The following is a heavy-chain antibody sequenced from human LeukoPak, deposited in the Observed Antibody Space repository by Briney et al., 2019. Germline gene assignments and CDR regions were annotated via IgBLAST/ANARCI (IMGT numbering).Heavy chain of an antibody. J-gene: IGHJ4*02. V-gene: IGHV4-31*03. D-gene: IGHD2/OR15-2a*01. CDR3: ARLESSMPQVDY. Sequence: SQTLSLTCTVSGGSISSGGYYWSWIRQHPGKGLEWIGYIYYSGSTYYNPSLKSRVTISVDTSKNQFSLKLSSVTAADTAVYYCARLESSMPQVDYWGQGTLVTVSS. CDR2: IYYSGST. CDR1: GGSISSGGYY.